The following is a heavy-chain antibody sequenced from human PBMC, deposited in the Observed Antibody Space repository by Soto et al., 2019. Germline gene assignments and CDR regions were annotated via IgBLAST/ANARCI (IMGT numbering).Heavy chain of an antibody. CDR3: ASGGEDVVVAAAMLGGVDYYYGMDV. CDR1: GFTFSSYW. D-gene: IGHD2-2*01. V-gene: IGHV3-74*01. Sequence: EVQLVESGGGLVQPGGSLRLSCAASGFTFSSYWMHWVRQAPGKGLVWVSRINSDGSSTSYADSVKGRFTISRDNAKNTLYLQMNRLRAEDTAVYYCASGGEDVVVAAAMLGGVDYYYGMDVWGQGTTVTVSP. CDR2: INSDGSST. J-gene: IGHJ6*01.